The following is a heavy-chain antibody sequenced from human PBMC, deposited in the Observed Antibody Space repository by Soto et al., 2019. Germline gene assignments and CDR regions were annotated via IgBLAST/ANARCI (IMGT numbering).Heavy chain of an antibody. CDR3: AREDFYNGMDV. CDR1: GGSSTSDC. CDR2: IRYSGST. V-gene: IGHV4-59*01. Sequence: PSETLSLTYTVSGGSSTSDCWRWIRQPPGKGREWIGYIRYSGSTHYSPSLKSRVAISVDTSKSQFSLKLSSVTAADTAVYYCAREDFYNGMDVWGQGTTVTVSS. J-gene: IGHJ6*02.